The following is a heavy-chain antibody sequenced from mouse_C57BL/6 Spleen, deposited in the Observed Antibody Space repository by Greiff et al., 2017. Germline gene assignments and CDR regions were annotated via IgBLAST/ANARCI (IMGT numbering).Heavy chain of an antibody. CDR2: IWSGGST. Sequence: VKLVESGPGLVQPSQSLSITCTVSGFSLTSYGVHWVRQSPGKGLEWLGVIWSGGSTDYNAAFISRLSISKDNSKSQVFFKVNSLQADDTAIYYCDTKGYAWFAYWGQGTLVTVSA. D-gene: IGHD2-2*01. J-gene: IGHJ3*01. CDR3: DTKGYAWFAY. V-gene: IGHV2-2*01. CDR1: GFSLTSYG.